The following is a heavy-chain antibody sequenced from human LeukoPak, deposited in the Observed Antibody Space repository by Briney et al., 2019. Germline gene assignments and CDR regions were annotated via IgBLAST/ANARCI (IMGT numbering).Heavy chain of an antibody. CDR1: GYSFTSYW. CDR3: ARSSDSSGYYDYFDF. CDR2: IYPDDSDT. D-gene: IGHD3-22*01. V-gene: IGHV5-51*01. J-gene: IGHJ4*02. Sequence: GESLKISCKGSGYSFTSYWIGWVRQMPGKGLEWVGIIYPDDSDTRYSPSFQDQVIISADKSISTAYLQWSSPKASDTAMYYCARSSDSSGYYDYFDFWGQGTLLTVSS.